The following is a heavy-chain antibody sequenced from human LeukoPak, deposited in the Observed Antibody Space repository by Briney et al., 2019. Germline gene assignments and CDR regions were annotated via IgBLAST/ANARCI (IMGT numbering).Heavy chain of an antibody. CDR1: GFTFSSYW. Sequence: PGGSLRLSCAASGFTFSSYWMSWVCQAPGKGLEWVANIKEDGSEKYYVDSVKGRFAISRDNAKNSLYLQMNSLRAEDTAVYYCADGEGRPLSYWGRGILVTVSS. D-gene: IGHD3-3*01. CDR2: IKEDGSEK. J-gene: IGHJ4*02. CDR3: ADGEGRPLSY. V-gene: IGHV3-7*01.